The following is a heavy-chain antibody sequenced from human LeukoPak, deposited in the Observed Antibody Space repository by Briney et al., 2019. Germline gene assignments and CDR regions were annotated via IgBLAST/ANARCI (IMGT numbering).Heavy chain of an antibody. D-gene: IGHD5-12*01. CDR1: GITVSSNY. CDR3: VRGLSLFDSGYDW. Sequence: PGGSLRLSCAASGITVSSNYMTWVRQAPGKGLEWVSVIYSGGSTYYTDSVKGRFTISRDDSKNTLYLQMNSLRAEDTAVYYCVRGLSLFDSGYDWWGQGTLVTVSS. V-gene: IGHV3-53*01. J-gene: IGHJ4*02. CDR2: IYSGGST.